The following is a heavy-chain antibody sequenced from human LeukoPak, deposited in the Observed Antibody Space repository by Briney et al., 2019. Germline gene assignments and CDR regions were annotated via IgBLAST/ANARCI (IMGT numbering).Heavy chain of an antibody. V-gene: IGHV3-7*01. D-gene: IGHD3-22*01. CDR2: IKQDGSEK. CDR3: ATDLLKSYYYDSSGYYDGIDP. CDR1: GFTFSSYW. J-gene: IGHJ5*02. Sequence: PGGSLRLSCAASGFTFSSYWMSWVRQAPGKGLEWVANIKQDGSEKYYVDSVKGRFTISRDNAKNSLYLQMNSLRAEDTAVYYCATDLLKSYYYDSSGYYDGIDPWGQGTLVTVSS.